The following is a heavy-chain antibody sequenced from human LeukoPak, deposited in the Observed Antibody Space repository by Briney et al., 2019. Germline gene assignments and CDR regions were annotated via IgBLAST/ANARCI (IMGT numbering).Heavy chain of an antibody. Sequence: GASVKVSCKASGYTFTSYYMHWVRQAPGQGLEWMGIINLSSGNTNYAQKFQGRVTMTRDTSTSTVYMELSSLRSEDTAVYYCAKEREFWSGYHDFAYWGQGTLVTVSS. J-gene: IGHJ4*02. CDR3: AKEREFWSGYHDFAY. V-gene: IGHV1-46*03. CDR1: GYTFTSYY. D-gene: IGHD3-3*01. CDR2: INLSSGNT.